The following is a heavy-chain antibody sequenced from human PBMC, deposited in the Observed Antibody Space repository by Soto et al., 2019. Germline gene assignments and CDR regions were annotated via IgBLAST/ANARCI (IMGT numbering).Heavy chain of an antibody. CDR2: INPNSGGP. CDR3: AGDRASVQLWLGGFDY. V-gene: IGHV1-2*04. CDR1: GYTFTGYY. J-gene: IGHJ4*02. D-gene: IGHD5-18*01. Sequence: QVQLVQSGAEVKKPGASVKVSCKASGYTFTGYYMHWVRQAPGQGLEWMGWINPNSGGPNYAQKVQGWVTMTREPSISTAYMELSRLRSDATAVYYCAGDRASVQLWLGGFDYWGQGTLVTVSS.